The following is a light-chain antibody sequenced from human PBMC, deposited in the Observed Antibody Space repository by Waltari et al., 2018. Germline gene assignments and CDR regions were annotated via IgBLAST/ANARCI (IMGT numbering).Light chain of an antibody. CDR1: SSDVGAYDY. V-gene: IGLV2-14*01. CDR3: SSQTTTVPHV. J-gene: IGLJ1*01. CDR2: DVS. Sequence: QSALTQPASVSGSPGQLITISCTGTSSDVGAYDYVSWYQQYPGKAPTLMIYDVSQRFSGVSDRFSGSKSGNTASLTISGLQAEDEADYYRSSQTTTVPHVFGTGTKVTVV.